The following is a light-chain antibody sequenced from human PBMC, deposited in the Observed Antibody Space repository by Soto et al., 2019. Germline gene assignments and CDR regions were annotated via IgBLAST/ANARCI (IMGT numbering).Light chain of an antibody. V-gene: IGKV3-11*01. CDR3: QQRSNWPLT. Sequence: EIVLTQSPATLSLSPGERATLSCRASQSVSGHLAWYQQKVGQRPRLLIYDTSNRATDIPARFSGSGSGTDFTLTIASLEPEDFAVCFCQQRSNWPLTFGGGTKVDIK. CDR2: DTS. CDR1: QSVSGH. J-gene: IGKJ4*01.